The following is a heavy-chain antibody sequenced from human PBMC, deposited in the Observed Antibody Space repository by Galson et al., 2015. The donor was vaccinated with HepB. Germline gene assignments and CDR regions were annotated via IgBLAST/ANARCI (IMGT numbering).Heavy chain of an antibody. CDR1: GFTLGSFA. CDR3: AKGTGRSGGAVDY. CDR2: ISGSDGGT. V-gene: IGHV3-23*01. D-gene: IGHD2-15*01. Sequence: SLRLSCAASGFTLGSFAMSWVRQAPGKGLEWVSGISGSDGGTYHAISVKGRFTISRDKSKNTLYLQMNSLRAEDTALYYCAKGTGRSGGAVDYWGQGTLVTVSS. J-gene: IGHJ4*02.